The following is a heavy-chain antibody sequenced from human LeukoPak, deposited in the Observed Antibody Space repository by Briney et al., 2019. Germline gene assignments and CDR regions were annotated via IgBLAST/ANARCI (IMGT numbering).Heavy chain of an antibody. D-gene: IGHD2-8*02. CDR1: GFTFSRYA. CDR3: AKVRYTDGY. V-gene: IGHV3-30*18. CDR2: ISYDGSNK. J-gene: IGHJ4*02. Sequence: GGSLRLSCAASGFTFSRYAMHWVRQAPGKGPEWVAVISYDGSNKFCADSVKGRFTISRDNSKNTLYLQMNSLRAEDTAVYYCAKVRYTDGYWGQGTLVTVSS.